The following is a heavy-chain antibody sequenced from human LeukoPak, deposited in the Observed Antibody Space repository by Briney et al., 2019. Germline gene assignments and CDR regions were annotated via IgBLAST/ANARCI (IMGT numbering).Heavy chain of an antibody. CDR2: INHSGST. D-gene: IGHD6-19*01. Sequence: PSETLSLTSAVYGGSFSGYYWSWIRQPPGKGLEWIGEINHSGSTNYNPSLKSRVTISVDKSKNQFSLKLSSVTAADTAVYYCARDGGSDQYYCDNWGQGTLVTVSS. CDR1: GGSFSGYY. J-gene: IGHJ4*02. CDR3: ARDGGSDQYYCDN. V-gene: IGHV4-34*01.